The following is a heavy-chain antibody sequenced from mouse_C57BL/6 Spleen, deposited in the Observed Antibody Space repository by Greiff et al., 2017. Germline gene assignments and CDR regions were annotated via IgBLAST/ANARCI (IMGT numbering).Heavy chain of an antibody. J-gene: IGHJ1*03. D-gene: IGHD4-1*01. CDR2: ISNGGSYT. Sequence: EVQGVESGGGLVKPGGSLKLSCAASGFTFSSYAMSWVRQTPEKRLVWVATISNGGSYTYYPDNVKGRFTISRDNAKNNLDLQMSHLQSEDTAMYYCARDALGDWYFDVWGTGTTVTVSS. CDR1: GFTFSSYA. V-gene: IGHV5-4*01. CDR3: ARDALGDWYFDV.